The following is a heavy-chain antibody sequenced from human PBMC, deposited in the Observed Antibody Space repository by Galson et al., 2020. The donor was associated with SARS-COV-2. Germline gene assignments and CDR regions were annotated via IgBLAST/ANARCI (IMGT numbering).Heavy chain of an antibody. J-gene: IGHJ4*02. CDR1: GFSFSTYA. D-gene: IGHD6-13*01. V-gene: IGHV3-33*01. CDR3: VSSIIAAGTIDQ. CDR2: IWSDGINK. Sequence: SLKISCAASGFSFSTYAMHWVRQAPGKGLEWVAVIWSDGINKYYLDSVKGRFTISRDNSKNTVYLQMNSLRVDDTAVYYCVSSIIAAGTIDQWGQGTLVTVSS.